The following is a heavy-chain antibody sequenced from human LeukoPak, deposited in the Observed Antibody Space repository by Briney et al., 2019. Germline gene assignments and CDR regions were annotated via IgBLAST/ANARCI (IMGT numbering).Heavy chain of an antibody. CDR1: GYLITKLP. J-gene: IGHJ4*02. V-gene: IGHV1-24*01. Sequence: VASVKVSCTVSGYLITKLPMHWVRQAPGKGLEYMGGFDPEDGETIYAEKFQDRVTMTEDTSTNTAFMELTSLRSDDTAFYYCAIDWYEQFTFWGQGTLVTVSS. CDR3: AIDWYEQFTF. CDR2: FDPEDGET. D-gene: IGHD1-14*01.